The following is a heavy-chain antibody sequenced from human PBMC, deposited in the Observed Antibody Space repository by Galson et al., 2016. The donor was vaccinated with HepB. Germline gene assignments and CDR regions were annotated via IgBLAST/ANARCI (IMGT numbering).Heavy chain of an antibody. V-gene: IGHV3-30*18. Sequence: SLRLSCAASGFTFSRYGMHWVRQAPGKGLEWVAVISYDGSNNYYADSVKGRFTISRDNSKKTVHLEMNSLRPEDTAVYYCAKDQIGYSHTSPHYWGQGTLVTVTS. CDR1: GFTFSRYG. CDR3: AKDQIGYSHTSPHY. J-gene: IGHJ4*02. D-gene: IGHD5-18*01. CDR2: ISYDGSNN.